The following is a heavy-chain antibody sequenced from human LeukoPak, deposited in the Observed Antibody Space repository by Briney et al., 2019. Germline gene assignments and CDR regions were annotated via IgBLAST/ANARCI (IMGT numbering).Heavy chain of an antibody. J-gene: IGHJ5*02. V-gene: IGHV4-59*12. CDR3: ARGRIAAASNWFDP. Sequence: SETLSLTCTVSGGSISSYYWSWIRQPPGKGLEWIGYIYYSGSANYNPSLKSRVTISVDTSKNQFSLKLSSVTAADTAVYYCARGRIAAASNWFDPWGQGTLVTVSS. D-gene: IGHD6-13*01. CDR1: GGSISSYY. CDR2: IYYSGSA.